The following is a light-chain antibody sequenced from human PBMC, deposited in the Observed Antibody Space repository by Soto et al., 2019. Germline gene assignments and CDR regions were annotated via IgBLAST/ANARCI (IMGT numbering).Light chain of an antibody. Sequence: QSALTQPASVSGSPGQSITISCTGTSSDVGGYNYVSWYQHHPGKAPKLMIYEVSNRPSGVSNRFSGSKSGNTASLTISGLQAEDESDYYCSSYTSSSTLFGGGTKLTDL. V-gene: IGLV2-14*01. CDR3: SSYTSSSTL. CDR1: SSDVGGYNY. J-gene: IGLJ2*01. CDR2: EVS.